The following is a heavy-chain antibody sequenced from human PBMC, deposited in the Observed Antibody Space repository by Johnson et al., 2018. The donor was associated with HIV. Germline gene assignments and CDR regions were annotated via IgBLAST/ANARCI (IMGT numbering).Heavy chain of an antibody. V-gene: IGHV3-7*05. J-gene: IGHJ3*02. Sequence: VQLVESGGGLVQPGGSLRLSCAASGFTFSSYWMSWVRQAPGKGLEWVANIKQDGSEKYYVDSVKCRFTISRDNAKNSLYLQMNSLRAEDTAVYYCARALLIAARLGAFDICGQGTMVTVSS. CDR3: ARALLIAARLGAFDI. D-gene: IGHD6-6*01. CDR2: IKQDGSEK. CDR1: GFTFSSYW.